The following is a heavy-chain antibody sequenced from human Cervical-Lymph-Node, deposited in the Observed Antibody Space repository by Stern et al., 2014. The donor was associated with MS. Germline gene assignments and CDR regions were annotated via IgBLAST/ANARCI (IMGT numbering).Heavy chain of an antibody. CDR1: GYTFTNYD. CDR3: ASEGWFGHKDTLNF. V-gene: IGHV1-8*01. J-gene: IGHJ3*01. D-gene: IGHD3-10*01. Sequence: VQLVQSWAEVQKPGASVKVSCTTSGYTFTNYDINWVRQATGQGLEWMGWMIPNSGKTGYAQEFQGRVTMTRNPSISTAYMELSTLRSEDTAVYYCASEGWFGHKDTLNFWGQGTRVTVSS. CDR2: MIPNSGKT.